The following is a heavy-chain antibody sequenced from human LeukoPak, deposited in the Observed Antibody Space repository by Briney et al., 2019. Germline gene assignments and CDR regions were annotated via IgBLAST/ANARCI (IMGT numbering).Heavy chain of an antibody. J-gene: IGHJ4*02. Sequence: ASVKVSCKASGYTFTSYYMHWVRQAPGQGLEWMGRIIPIFGTANYAQKFQGRVTITTDESTSTAYMELSSLRSEDTAVYYCARTYYDFWSGSLDYWGQGTLVTVSS. CDR3: ARTYYDFWSGSLDY. CDR2: IIPIFGTA. CDR1: GYTFTSYY. V-gene: IGHV1-69*05. D-gene: IGHD3-3*01.